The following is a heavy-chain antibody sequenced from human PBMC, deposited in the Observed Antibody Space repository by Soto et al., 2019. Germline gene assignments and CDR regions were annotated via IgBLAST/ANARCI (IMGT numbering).Heavy chain of an antibody. J-gene: IGHJ6*02. CDR3: ARGFYSYGYDDYYYYGMDV. Sequence: PEETLSLTCTVSGGSISSYYWSWIRQPPGKGLEWIGYIYYSGSTNYNPSLKSRVTISVDTSKNQFSLKLSSVTAADTAVYYCARGFYSYGYDDYYYYGMDVWGQGTTVTVSS. CDR2: IYYSGST. D-gene: IGHD5-18*01. V-gene: IGHV4-59*01. CDR1: GGSISSYY.